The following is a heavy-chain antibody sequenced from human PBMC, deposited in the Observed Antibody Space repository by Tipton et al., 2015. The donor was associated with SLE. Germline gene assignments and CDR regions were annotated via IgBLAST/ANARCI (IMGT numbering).Heavy chain of an antibody. CDR3: AKDGLRGIGKFFDY. V-gene: IGHV3-23*01. CDR2: ISYSGDHT. Sequence: SLRLSCAASGFTFSTHAMTWVRQAPGKGLEWISTISYSGDHTYYAESVKGRFTISRDNSKNTLYLQMDSLRAEDTAVYYCAKDGLRGIGKFFDYWGQGTLVTVSS. D-gene: IGHD3/OR15-3a*01. J-gene: IGHJ4*02. CDR1: GFTFSTHA.